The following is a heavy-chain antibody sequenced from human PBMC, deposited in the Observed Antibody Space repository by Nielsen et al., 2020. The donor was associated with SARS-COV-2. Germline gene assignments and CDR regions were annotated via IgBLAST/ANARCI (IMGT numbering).Heavy chain of an antibody. CDR3: ARGTGEDY. J-gene: IGHJ4*02. CDR2: ISAHNGNT. D-gene: IGHD3/OR15-3a*01. V-gene: IGHV1-18*01. Sequence: SVKVSCKASGYTFTNYGISWVRQAPGQGLEWMGWISAHNGNTKYVQKLQGRVTMTTDTSTSTAHMELRSLRSDDTAVYYCARGTGEDYWGQGTLVTVSS. CDR1: GYTFTNYG.